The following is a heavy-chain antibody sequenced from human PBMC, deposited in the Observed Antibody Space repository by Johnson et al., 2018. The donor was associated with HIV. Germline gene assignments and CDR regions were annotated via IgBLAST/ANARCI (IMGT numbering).Heavy chain of an antibody. V-gene: IGHV3-23*04. CDR3: AKGYSSSGYWVTPNDAFDL. D-gene: IGHD3-22*01. J-gene: IGHJ3*01. CDR2: IRASGGGS. CDR1: GFTFSHYA. Sequence: VQLVESGGGLVQPGGSMRLSCAASGFTFSHYALSWVRQAPGKGLEWVSNIRASGGGSYYADSVKGRLIISRYNSKNTLYLQMNSLRAEDTAVYYCAKGYSSSGYWVTPNDAFDLWGQGTMVTVSS.